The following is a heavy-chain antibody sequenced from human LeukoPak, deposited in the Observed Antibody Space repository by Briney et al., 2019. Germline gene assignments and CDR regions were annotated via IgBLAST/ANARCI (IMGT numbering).Heavy chain of an antibody. CDR2: IYHSGST. CDR3: ARSVAGSRFGIDP. V-gene: IGHV4-4*02. Sequence: SETLSLTCAVSGGSISSSNWWSWVRQPPGKGLEWIGEIYHSGSTNYNPSLKSRVTISVDKSKNQFSLKLSSVTAADTAVYYCARSVAGSRFGIDPWGQGTLVTVSS. J-gene: IGHJ5*02. D-gene: IGHD6-19*01. CDR1: GGSISSSNW.